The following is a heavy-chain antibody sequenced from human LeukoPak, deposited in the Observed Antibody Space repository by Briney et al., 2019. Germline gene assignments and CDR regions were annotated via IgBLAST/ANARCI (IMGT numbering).Heavy chain of an antibody. CDR1: GFTFRSYA. CDR2: ITDSDSGT. D-gene: IGHD6-13*01. Sequence: GGSLRLSCAASGFTFRSYAMSWVRQAPGKGLEWVSAITDSDSGTYYADSVKGRFTISRDNSKNTLYLQMNSLRAEDMAVYYCAKAYGYSSSWTSNYYFYGLDVWGQGTTVTVSS. V-gene: IGHV3-23*01. CDR3: AKAYGYSSSWTSNYYFYGLDV. J-gene: IGHJ6*02.